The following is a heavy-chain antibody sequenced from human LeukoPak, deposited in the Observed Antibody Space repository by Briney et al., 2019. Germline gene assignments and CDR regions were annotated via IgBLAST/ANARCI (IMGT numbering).Heavy chain of an antibody. CDR3: ARDKGGRYSSGWYAETNWFDP. D-gene: IGHD6-19*01. J-gene: IGHJ5*02. CDR1: GGTFSSYA. Sequence: SVKVSCKASGGTFSSYAISWVRQAPGQGLEWMGGIIPIFGTANYAQKFQGRVTITADESTSTAYMELSSLRSEDTAVYYCARDKGGRYSSGWYAETNWFDPWGQGTLVTVSP. CDR2: IIPIFGTA. V-gene: IGHV1-69*13.